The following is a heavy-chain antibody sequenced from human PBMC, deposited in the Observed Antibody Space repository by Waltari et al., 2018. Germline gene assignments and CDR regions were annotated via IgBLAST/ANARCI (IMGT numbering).Heavy chain of an antibody. CDR3: AREVTAAPYYFDY. Sequence: QVQLQESGPGLVKPSETLSLTCPVSAYSISSGYYWAWIRQPPGKGLEWLGTIFHSGTTYYSPSLGSRVTISVDTSKNQFSLNLRSVTAADTAVYYCAREVTAAPYYFDYWGQGTLVTVSS. CDR1: AYSISSGYY. J-gene: IGHJ4*02. CDR2: IFHSGTT. V-gene: IGHV4-38-2*02. D-gene: IGHD6-13*01.